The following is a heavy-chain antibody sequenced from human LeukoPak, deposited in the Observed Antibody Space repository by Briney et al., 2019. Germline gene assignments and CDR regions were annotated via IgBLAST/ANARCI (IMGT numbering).Heavy chain of an antibody. CDR1: GFTFSTYG. CDR3: AKMDWRFESDSSGYYLPDS. Sequence: GGSLRLSCAASGFTFSTYGMHWVRQAPGKGLEWVAVISYDGRDKYYADSVKGRFTISRDNSKNTLYLQMNSLRTEDTAVYYCAKMDWRFESDSSGYYLPDSWGQGTLVTVSS. J-gene: IGHJ5*01. V-gene: IGHV3-30*18. D-gene: IGHD3-22*01. CDR2: ISYDGRDK.